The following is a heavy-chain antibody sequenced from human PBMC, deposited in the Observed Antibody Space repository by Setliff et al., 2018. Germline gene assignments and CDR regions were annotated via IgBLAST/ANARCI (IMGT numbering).Heavy chain of an antibody. J-gene: IGHJ5*02. CDR3: TTGPRDSRNYLNWFNP. Sequence: PGGSLRLSCAASGITFKNAWMTWVRQAPGKGLEWVGRIKSSLEGATSDYGAPAKGRFTISRDDSKNMIFLHMNNLKTEDTGFYYCTTGPRDSRNYLNWFNPWGQGTLVTVSS. V-gene: IGHV3-15*01. D-gene: IGHD4-4*01. CDR2: IKSSLEGATS. CDR1: GITFKNAW.